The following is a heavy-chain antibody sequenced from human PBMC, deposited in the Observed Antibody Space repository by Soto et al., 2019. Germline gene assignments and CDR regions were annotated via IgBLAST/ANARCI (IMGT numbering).Heavy chain of an antibody. V-gene: IGHV4-59*01. Sequence: QVQLQESGPGLVKPSETLSLTCTVSGGSISSDYWTWIRQPPGERLEWIGYIYYNGNTNYNSSLKSRVTISIDTSKNQFSLKSTSLTAADTAAYFCARLAYTSGFTFDYWGRGTLVTVSS. CDR3: ARLAYTSGFTFDY. J-gene: IGHJ4*02. CDR2: IYYNGNT. CDR1: GGSISSDY. D-gene: IGHD5-18*01.